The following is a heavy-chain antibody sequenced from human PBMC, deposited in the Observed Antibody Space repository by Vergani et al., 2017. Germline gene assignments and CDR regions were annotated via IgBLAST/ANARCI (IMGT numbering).Heavy chain of an antibody. D-gene: IGHD3-10*01. CDR3: AKDPEVYGSWSYYDYFDY. V-gene: IGHV3-23*01. J-gene: IGHJ4*02. CDR1: GFTFSSYA. Sequence: EVQLLESGGGLVQPGGSLRLSCAASGFTFSSYAMSWVRQAPGKGLEWVSAISGSGGSTYYADSVKGRFTISRDNSKNTLYLQMNSLRAEDTAVYYCAKDPEVYGSWSYYDYFDYWGQGTLVTVSS. CDR2: ISGSGGST.